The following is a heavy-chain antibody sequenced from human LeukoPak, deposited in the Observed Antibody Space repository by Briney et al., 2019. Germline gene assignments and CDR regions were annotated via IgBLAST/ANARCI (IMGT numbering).Heavy chain of an antibody. V-gene: IGHV3-7*04. J-gene: IGHJ4*02. CDR3: ARVVYSSGWSYYFDY. Sequence: GGSLRLSCAASGFTFSDYWMNWVRQAPGKGLEWVANIKQDGSEKYSLDSVKGRFTISRDNARNSLYLQMNSLRAEDTAVYYCARVVYSSGWSYYFDYWGQGILVIVSS. D-gene: IGHD6-19*01. CDR1: GFTFSDYW. CDR2: IKQDGSEK.